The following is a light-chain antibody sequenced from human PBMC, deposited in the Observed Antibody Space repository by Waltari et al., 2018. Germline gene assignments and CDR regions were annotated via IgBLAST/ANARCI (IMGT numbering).Light chain of an antibody. CDR2: EVS. CDR1: SSDIGAYNH. V-gene: IGLV2-14*01. CDR3: RSYTTTTAWV. Sequence: QSTLTQPASVSGSLGQSISISCIGTSSDIGAYNHVSWYQQHPGKVPKLLIYEVSNRPTGVTVHFSCPKSGNTASLTISGLQSKDVAEYYCRSYTTTTAWVFGVGTELSVL. J-gene: IGLJ3*02.